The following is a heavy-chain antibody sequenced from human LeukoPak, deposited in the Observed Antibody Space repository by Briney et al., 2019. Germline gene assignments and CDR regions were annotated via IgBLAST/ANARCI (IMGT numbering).Heavy chain of an antibody. CDR3: ARDVGSREYYYYGMDV. V-gene: IGHV4-59*01. Sequence: SETLCLSCTVSGGSISGYSCSWIRQPPGKGLEWVGYIYNSGSTDYNPSLKSRVTISVDTSKNQFSLKLSSVTAADTAVYYCARDVGSREYYYYGMDVWGQGTTVTVSS. D-gene: IGHD5-12*01. J-gene: IGHJ6*02. CDR1: GGSISGYS. CDR2: IYNSGST.